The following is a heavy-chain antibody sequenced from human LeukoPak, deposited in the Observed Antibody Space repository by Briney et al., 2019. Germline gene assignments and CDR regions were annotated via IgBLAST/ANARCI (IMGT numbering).Heavy chain of an antibody. CDR3: ATASGIAVADY. CDR2: ISYDGSIQ. CDR1: GFTFSNYG. J-gene: IGHJ4*02. D-gene: IGHD6-19*01. V-gene: IGHV3-30*03. Sequence: PGRSLRLSCAASGFTFSNYGMHWVRQAPGKGLEWVAVISYDGSIQYCADSVKGRFTISRGNSKNTLYLQMNSLRAEDTAGYYCATASGIAVADYWGQGTLVTVSS.